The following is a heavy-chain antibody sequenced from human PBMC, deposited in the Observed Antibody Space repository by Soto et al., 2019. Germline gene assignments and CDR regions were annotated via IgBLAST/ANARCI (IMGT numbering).Heavy chain of an antibody. Sequence: QVQLVQSGAEVKKPGASVKVSCKASGYSFTVYHMHWVRQAPGQGLEWMGWINTDSGGTKYAQKFEGRVTMSRDTSINTGYMELSNLISDDTAVYYCAREIRSGYSKYWYFDLWGRGTLITVSS. CDR3: AREIRSGYSKYWYFDL. D-gene: IGHD3-3*01. CDR1: GYSFTVYH. CDR2: INTDSGGT. J-gene: IGHJ2*01. V-gene: IGHV1-2*02.